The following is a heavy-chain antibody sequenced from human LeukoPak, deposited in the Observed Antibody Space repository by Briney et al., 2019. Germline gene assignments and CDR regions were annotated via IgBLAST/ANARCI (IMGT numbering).Heavy chain of an antibody. D-gene: IGHD3-10*01. CDR3: AGDYGSGSYRFDY. Sequence: SETLSLTCTVSGGSISSYYWSWIRQPPGKGLEWIGYIYYSGSTIYNPSLRSRVTMSIDASKNQFSMKLSSVTAADTAVYYCAGDYGSGSYRFDYWGQGTLVTVSS. CDR1: GGSISSYY. CDR2: IYYSGST. J-gene: IGHJ4*02. V-gene: IGHV4-59*12.